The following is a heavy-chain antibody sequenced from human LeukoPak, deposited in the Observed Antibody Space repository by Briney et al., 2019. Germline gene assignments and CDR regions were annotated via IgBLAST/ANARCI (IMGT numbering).Heavy chain of an antibody. Sequence: SETLSLTCAVSGGSISSNNWWGWVRQPPGKGLEWIGEIYHSGSPNYNPSLKSRVTISVDKSRNHFSLNLSSVTAADTAVYYCARGRITIFGVVIRYFDYWGQGTLVTVSS. V-gene: IGHV4-4*02. CDR1: GGSISSNNW. CDR3: ARGRITIFGVVIRYFDY. J-gene: IGHJ4*02. D-gene: IGHD3-3*01. CDR2: IYHSGSP.